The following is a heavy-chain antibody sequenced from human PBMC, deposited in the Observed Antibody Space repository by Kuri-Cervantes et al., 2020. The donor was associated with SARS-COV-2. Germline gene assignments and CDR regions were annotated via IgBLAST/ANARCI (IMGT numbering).Heavy chain of an antibody. D-gene: IGHD6-13*01. J-gene: IGHJ3*02. CDR3: ARIRKQQLRVGFAFDI. V-gene: IGHV4-4*07. CDR1: GGSISSYY. CDR2: IYTSGST. Sequence: SETLSLTCTVSGGSISSYYWSWIRQPAGKGLEWIGRIYTSGSTNYNPSLKSRVTMSVDTSKNQFSLKLSSVTAADTAVYYCARIRKQQLRVGFAFDIWGQGTMVTVSS.